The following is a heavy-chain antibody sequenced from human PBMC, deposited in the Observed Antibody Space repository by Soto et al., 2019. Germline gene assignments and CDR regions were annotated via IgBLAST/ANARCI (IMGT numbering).Heavy chain of an antibody. CDR1: GYSFTSYW. V-gene: IGHV5-51*01. CDR2: IYPGDSDT. Sequence: GESLKISCKGSGYSFTSYWIGWVRQMPGKGLDWMGIIYPGDSDTRYSPSFQGQVTISADKSISTAYLQWSSLKASDTAMYYCATIGLGGWYQNYYYYGMDVWGQGTTVTVSS. J-gene: IGHJ6*02. CDR3: ATIGLGGWYQNYYYYGMDV. D-gene: IGHD6-19*01.